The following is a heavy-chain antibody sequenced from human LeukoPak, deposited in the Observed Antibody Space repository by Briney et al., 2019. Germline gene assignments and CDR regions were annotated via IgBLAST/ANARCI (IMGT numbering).Heavy chain of an antibody. D-gene: IGHD3-22*01. CDR2: NSGST. Sequence: SETLSLTCTVSGYSISSGYYWGWIRQPPGKGLEWIGSNSGSTYYNPSLKSRVTISVDTSKNQFSLKLSSVTAADTAAYYCARDRYYYDSSDYWGQGTLVTVSS. CDR1: GYSISSGYY. V-gene: IGHV4-38-2*02. J-gene: IGHJ4*02. CDR3: ARDRYYYDSSDY.